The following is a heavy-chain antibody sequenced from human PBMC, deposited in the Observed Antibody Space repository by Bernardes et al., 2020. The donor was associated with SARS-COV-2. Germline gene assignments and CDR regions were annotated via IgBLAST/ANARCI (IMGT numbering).Heavy chain of an antibody. V-gene: IGHV1-24*01. CDR1: GYSLTELP. CDR3: AGRITLFGVITGFFDR. D-gene: IGHD3-3*01. CDR2: FDSEDGQT. Sequence: SVKVSCKVSGYSLTELPIHWVRQAPGKGLEWMGGFDSEDGQTIYAQKFQDRVTMIEDTSTDTAYMELNSLRSEDTAVYFCAGRITLFGVITGFFDRWGQGTLVTVSS. J-gene: IGHJ4*02.